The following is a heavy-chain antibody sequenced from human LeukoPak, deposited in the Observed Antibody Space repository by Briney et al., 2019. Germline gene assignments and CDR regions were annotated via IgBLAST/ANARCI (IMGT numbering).Heavy chain of an antibody. CDR3: TTDLTRAAYYYYGMDV. CDR1: GFTFSNAW. J-gene: IGHJ6*02. Sequence: GGSLRLSCAASGFTFSNAWMSWVRQAPGKGREGVGRIKSKTDGCTTDYAAPVKGRFTISRDDSKNTLYLQMNSLKTEDTAVYYCTTDLTRAAYYYYGMDVWGQGTTVTVSS. CDR2: IKSKTDGCTT. V-gene: IGHV3-15*01.